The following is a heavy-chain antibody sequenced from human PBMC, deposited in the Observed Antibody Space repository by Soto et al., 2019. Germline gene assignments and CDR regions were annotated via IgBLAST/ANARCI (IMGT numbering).Heavy chain of an antibody. V-gene: IGHV3-7*03. CDR2: IKQDGREE. J-gene: IGHJ4*02. CDR3: ARDRYSSGWYPIDY. Sequence: PVGSLRLSCAASGFTFSNYWMSWVRQAPGKGLEWVANIKQDGREEYYVDSVKGRFTISRDNAENSLYLQMNSLRAEDTAVYYCARDRYSSGWYPIDYWGQGTLVTVSS. CDR1: GFTFSNYW. D-gene: IGHD6-19*01.